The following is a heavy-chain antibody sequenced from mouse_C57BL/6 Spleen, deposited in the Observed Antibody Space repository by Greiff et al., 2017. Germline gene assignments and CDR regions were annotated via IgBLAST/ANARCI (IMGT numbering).Heavy chain of an antibody. V-gene: IGHV1-82*01. CDR1: GYAFSSSW. Sequence: QVQLQQSGPELVKPGASVKISCKASGYAFSSSWMNWVKQRPGKGLEWIGRIYPGDGDTNYNGKFKGKATLTADQSSSTAYMQLSSLTSEDSAVYFCARGDYYGSSHYFDYWGQGTTLTVSS. CDR2: IYPGDGDT. CDR3: ARGDYYGSSHYFDY. J-gene: IGHJ2*01. D-gene: IGHD1-1*01.